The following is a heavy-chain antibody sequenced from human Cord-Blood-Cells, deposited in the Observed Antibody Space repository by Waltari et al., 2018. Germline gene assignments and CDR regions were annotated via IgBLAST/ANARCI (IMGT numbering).Heavy chain of an antibody. J-gene: IGHJ4*02. D-gene: IGHD1-26*01. V-gene: IGHV3-53*01. CDR3: ARDYSGSYYFDY. CDR1: GFTVSRNY. Sequence: EVQLVESGGGLIQPGGSLRLSCAASGFTVSRNYMSWVRQAPGKGLEWVSVIYSGGSTYYADSVKGRFTISRDNSKNTLYLQMNSLRAEDTAVFYCARDYSGSYYFDYWGQGTLVTVSS. CDR2: IYSGGST.